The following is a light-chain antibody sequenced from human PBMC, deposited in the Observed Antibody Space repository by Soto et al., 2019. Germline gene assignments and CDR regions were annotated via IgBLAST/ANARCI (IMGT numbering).Light chain of an antibody. CDR3: QQTYSTGIFT. CDR1: QTISTY. J-gene: IGKJ3*01. CDR2: AVS. Sequence: DIQMSQSPSSLSASVGDRVTITCRASQTISTYLNWYQQKPGKAPKLLIDAVSSLQSGVPSRFSGSGSGTDSTVTISSLQPEDFATYYCQQTYSTGIFTFGPGTKVDFK. V-gene: IGKV1-39*01.